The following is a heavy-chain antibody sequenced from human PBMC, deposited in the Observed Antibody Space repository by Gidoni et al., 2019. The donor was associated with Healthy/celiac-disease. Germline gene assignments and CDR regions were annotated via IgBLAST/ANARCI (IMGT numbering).Heavy chain of an antibody. CDR3: AREGYCSGGSCYIRPNYYGMDV. CDR2: ISSSSSYI. D-gene: IGHD2-15*01. V-gene: IGHV3-21*01. Sequence: EVQLVESGGGLVKPGGSLRLSCAASGITFSSYSLHWVRQAPGKGLEWVPSISSSSSYIYYADSVKGRFTISRDNAKNSLYLQMNSLRAEDTAVYYCAREGYCSGGSCYIRPNYYGMDVWGQGTTVTVSS. J-gene: IGHJ6*02. CDR1: GITFSSYS.